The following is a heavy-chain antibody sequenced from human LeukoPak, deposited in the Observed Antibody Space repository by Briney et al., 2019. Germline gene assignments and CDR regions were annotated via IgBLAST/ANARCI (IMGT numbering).Heavy chain of an antibody. CDR1: GYTFAGYF. CDR2: INPNSGGT. Sequence: GASVRVSCKASGYTFAGYFIHWVRQAPGQGLEWMGRINPNSGGTNYAQKFQGRVTMTRDTSISTAYMELSRLRSDDTAVYYCARGWLLDIAGPFDYWGQGTLVTVSS. V-gene: IGHV1-2*06. J-gene: IGHJ4*02. CDR3: ARGWLLDIAGPFDY. D-gene: IGHD2-15*01.